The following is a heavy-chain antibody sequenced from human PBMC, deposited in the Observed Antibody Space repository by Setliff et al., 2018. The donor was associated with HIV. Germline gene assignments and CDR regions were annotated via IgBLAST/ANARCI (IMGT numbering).Heavy chain of an antibody. CDR2: INPKTGDT. CDR3: ARDPRFSGYAQAFDY. CDR1: GYTFTYLF. J-gene: IGHJ4*02. Sequence: ASVKVSCKASGYTFTYLFIHWVRLAPGRGLEWVGLINPKTGDTSYAQKFQGRVTMTRDTSISTAYMDLDRLGSDDTAVYYCARDPRFSGYAQAFDYWGQGSPVTAPQ. D-gene: IGHD5-12*01. V-gene: IGHV1-2*02.